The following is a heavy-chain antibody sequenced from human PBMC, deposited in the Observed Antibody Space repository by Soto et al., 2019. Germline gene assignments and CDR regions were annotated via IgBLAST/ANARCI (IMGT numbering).Heavy chain of an antibody. CDR1: GDSVSSNSAA. CDR2: TYYKSKWNN. V-gene: IGHV6-1*01. J-gene: IGHJ6*02. CDR3: TGITWFRGMDV. D-gene: IGHD3-10*01. Sequence: SQTLSLTCAISGDSVSSNSAAWNWIRHSPSRGLEWLGRTYYKSKWNNDYALSVKSRITINPDTSKNQFSLHLYSVTPEDTAVYYCTGITWFRGMDVWGQGPPVTVSS.